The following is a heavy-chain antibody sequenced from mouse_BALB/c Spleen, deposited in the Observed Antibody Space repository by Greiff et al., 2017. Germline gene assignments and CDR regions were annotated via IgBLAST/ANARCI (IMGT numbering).Heavy chain of an antibody. J-gene: IGHJ2*01. CDR3: TRGNY. CDR1: GFTFSNYW. V-gene: IGHV6-6*02. CDR2: IRLKSNNYAT. Sequence: EVKLEESGGGLVQPGGSMKLSCVASGFTFSNYWMNWVRQSPEKGLEWVAEIRLKSNNYATHYAESVKGRFTISRDDSKSSVYLQMNNLRAEDTGIYYCTRGNYWGQGTTLTVSS.